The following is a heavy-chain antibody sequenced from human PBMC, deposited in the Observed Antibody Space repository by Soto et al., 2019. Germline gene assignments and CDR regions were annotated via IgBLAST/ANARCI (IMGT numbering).Heavy chain of an antibody. CDR1: GCTLSSYA. J-gene: IGHJ6*02. CDR2: ISSNGGST. Sequence: GSLSVSRSASGCTLSSYAMHWVRQAPGKGLEYVSAISSNGGSTYYADSVKGRFTISRDNSKNTLYLQMSSLRAEDTAVYYCVKAVGWNYDYGMDVWGQGTTVTVAS. CDR3: VKAVGWNYDYGMDV. V-gene: IGHV3-64D*06. D-gene: IGHD1-26*01.